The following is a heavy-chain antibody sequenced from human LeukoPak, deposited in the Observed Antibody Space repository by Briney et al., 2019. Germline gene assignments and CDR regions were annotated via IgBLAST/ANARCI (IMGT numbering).Heavy chain of an antibody. CDR2: IYYSGST. CDR3: ARLGYYDFWSGSNRALDY. J-gene: IGHJ4*02. Sequence: PSETLSLTCTVSGGSISSSSYYWGWIRQPPGKGLEWIGSIYYSGSTYYNPSLKSRVTISVDTSKNQFSLKLSSVTAADTAVYYCARLGYYDFWSGSNRALDYWGQGTLVTVSS. V-gene: IGHV4-39*07. CDR1: GGSISSSSYY. D-gene: IGHD3-3*01.